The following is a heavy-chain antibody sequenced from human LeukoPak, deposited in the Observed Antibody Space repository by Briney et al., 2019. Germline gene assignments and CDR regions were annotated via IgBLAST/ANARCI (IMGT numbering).Heavy chain of an antibody. CDR1: VFTFSNYW. CDR2: IKQDGSEK. D-gene: IGHD6-6*01. V-gene: IGHV3-7*01. CDR3: ARVYHSSSGRAIDY. J-gene: IGHJ4*02. Sequence: PGGSLRLSCAASVFTFSNYWMNWVRQAPGKGLEWVANIKQDGSEKYYEDSVKGRFTISRDHAKNSLYLQMNGLRAEDTAVYYCARVYHSSSGRAIDYWGQGTLVTVSS.